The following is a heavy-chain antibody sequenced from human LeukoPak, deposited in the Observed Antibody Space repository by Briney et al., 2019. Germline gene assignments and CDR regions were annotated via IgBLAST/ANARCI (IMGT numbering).Heavy chain of an antibody. V-gene: IGHV4-4*02. CDR1: GFTFSSYW. D-gene: IGHD3-22*01. CDR3: ASYDSSGYYFV. Sequence: GSLRLSCAASGFTFSSYWMTWVRQPPGKGLEWIGEIYHSGSTNYNPSLKSRVTISVDKSKNQFSLRLSSVTAADTAVYYCASYDSSGYYFVWGQGTLVTVSS. CDR2: IYHSGST. J-gene: IGHJ4*02.